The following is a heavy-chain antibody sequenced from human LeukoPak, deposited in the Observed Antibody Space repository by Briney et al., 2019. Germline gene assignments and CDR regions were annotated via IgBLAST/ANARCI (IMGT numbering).Heavy chain of an antibody. CDR2: IYLDDDK. D-gene: IGHD4-23*01. CDR1: GFSLSTSGVG. CDR3: AAGGMTMVVTPDFYFDY. J-gene: IGHJ4*02. V-gene: IGHV2-5*02. Sequence: SGPTLVKPTQTLTLTCTFSGFSLSTSGVGVGWIRQPPGKALEWLALIYLDDDKRYSPSLKSRLTITKDTSKNQVVLTMTNMDPVDTATYYCAAGGMTMVVTPDFYFDYWGQGTLVTVSS.